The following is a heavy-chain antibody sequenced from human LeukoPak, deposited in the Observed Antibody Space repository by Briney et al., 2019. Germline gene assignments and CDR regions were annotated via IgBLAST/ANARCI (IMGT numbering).Heavy chain of an antibody. J-gene: IGHJ4*02. V-gene: IGHV3-7*01. D-gene: IGHD1-26*01. CDR3: ARGGWEGIDY. CDR2: IKKDGSEK. Sequence: GGYLRLSCAASGLTFSNYWMSWVRQAPGKGLEWVANIKKDGSEKYYVDSVKGRFTISRDNTKNSLYLQMNSLRAEDTAVYYCARGGWEGIDYWGQGTLVTASS. CDR1: GLTFSNYW.